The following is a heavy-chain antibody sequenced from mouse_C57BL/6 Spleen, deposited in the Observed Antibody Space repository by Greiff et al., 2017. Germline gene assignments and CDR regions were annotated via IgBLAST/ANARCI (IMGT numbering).Heavy chain of an antibody. Sequence: VQLQQPGAELVKPGASVKLSCKASGYTFTSYWMHWVKQRPGQGLEWIGMIHPNSGSTNYNEKFKSKATLTVDKSSSTAYMQLSSLTSEDSAVYYCARLHYYGSSYDFDYWGQGTTLTVSS. CDR1: GYTFTSYW. CDR2: IHPNSGST. V-gene: IGHV1-64*01. CDR3: ARLHYYGSSYDFDY. J-gene: IGHJ2*01. D-gene: IGHD1-1*01.